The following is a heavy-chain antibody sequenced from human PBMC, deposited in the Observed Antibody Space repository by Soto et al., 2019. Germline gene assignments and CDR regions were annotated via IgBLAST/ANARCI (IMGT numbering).Heavy chain of an antibody. D-gene: IGHD3-22*01. V-gene: IGHV3-23*01. J-gene: IGHJ4*02. Sequence: GGSLRLSCAASGFTFSTYDSHAMSWVRQAPGKGLEWVSSISGSGDDTYYADSVKGRFTISRDNSKITLYLQMNSLRAEDTALYYCAKYYYDSSAYYNYFDYWGKGTLVTVSS. CDR1: GFTFSTYDSHA. CDR3: AKYYYDSSAYYNYFDY. CDR2: ISGSGDDT.